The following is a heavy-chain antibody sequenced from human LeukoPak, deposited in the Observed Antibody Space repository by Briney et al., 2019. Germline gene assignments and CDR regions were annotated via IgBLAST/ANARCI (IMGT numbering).Heavy chain of an antibody. Sequence: GGSLRLSCAAFGFTFSSYWMSWVRQAPGKGLEWVANIKQDGREKYYVDSVKGRFTISRDNAKNSLFLQMNSLRAEDTAVYYCARASGSYYDASSGYFDYWGQGTLVTVSS. V-gene: IGHV3-7*01. CDR2: IKQDGREK. J-gene: IGHJ4*02. CDR1: GFTFSSYW. CDR3: ARASGSYYDASSGYFDY. D-gene: IGHD1-26*01.